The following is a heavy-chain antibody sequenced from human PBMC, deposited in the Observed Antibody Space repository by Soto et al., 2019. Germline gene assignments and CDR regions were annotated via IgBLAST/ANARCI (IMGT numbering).Heavy chain of an antibody. CDR3: AKEFVLDPAAGALTVMDV. J-gene: IGHJ6*02. CDR1: GFTFSSYG. V-gene: IGHV3-30*18. CDR2: ISYDGSNK. Sequence: PGGSLRLSCAASGFTFSSYGMHWVRQAPGKGLEWVAVISYDGSNKYYADSVKGRFTISRDNSKNTLYLQMNSLRAEDTAVYYCAKEFVLDPAAGALTVMDVWGQGTTVTVSS. D-gene: IGHD2-2*01.